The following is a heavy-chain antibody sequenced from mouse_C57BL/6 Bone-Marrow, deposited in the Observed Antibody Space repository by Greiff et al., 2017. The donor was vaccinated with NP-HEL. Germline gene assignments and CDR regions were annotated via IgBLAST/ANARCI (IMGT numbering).Heavy chain of an antibody. J-gene: IGHJ3*01. CDR1: GYTFTGYW. CDR2: ILPGSGST. V-gene: IGHV1-9*01. CDR3: ASHGYYGWFAY. D-gene: IGHD2-3*01. Sequence: QVQLQQSGAELMKPGASVKLSCKATGYTFTGYWIEWVKQRPGHGLEWIGEILPGSGSTKYNEKVKGKATFTADPSSITAYMHLSSLTTENSAIYYCASHGYYGWFAYWGQGTLVTVSA.